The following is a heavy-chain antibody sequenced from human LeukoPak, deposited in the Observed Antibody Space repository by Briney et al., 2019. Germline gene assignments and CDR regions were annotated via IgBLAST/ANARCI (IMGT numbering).Heavy chain of an antibody. J-gene: IGHJ5*02. V-gene: IGHV4-61*01. CDR2: IYYRGST. D-gene: IGHD2-2*01. Sequence: SETLSLTCTVSGGSISSSSYYWSWIRQPPGKGLEWIGYIYYRGSTNYNPSLKSRVTISVDTSKNQFSLKLSSVTAADTAVYYCARVGYCSSTSCPGGFDPWGQGTLVTVSS. CDR3: ARVGYCSSTSCPGGFDP. CDR1: GGSISSSSYY.